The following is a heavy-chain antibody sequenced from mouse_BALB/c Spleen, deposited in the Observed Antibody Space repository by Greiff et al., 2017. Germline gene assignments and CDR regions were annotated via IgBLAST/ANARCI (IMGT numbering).Heavy chain of an antibody. D-gene: IGHD2-2*01. CDR2: INPSNGRT. J-gene: IGHJ4*01. CDR1: GYTFTSYW. CDR3: ARGYYYGMDY. Sequence: QVQLQQPGAELVKPGASVKLSCKASGYTFTSYWMHWVKQRPGQGLEWIGEINPSNGRTNYNEKFKGKATLTVDKSSSTAYMQLSSLTSEDSAVYYCARGYYYGMDYWGQGTSVTVSS. V-gene: IGHV1S81*02.